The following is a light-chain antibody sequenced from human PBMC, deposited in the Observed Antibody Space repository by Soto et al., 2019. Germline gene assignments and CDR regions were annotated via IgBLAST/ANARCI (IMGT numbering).Light chain of an antibody. J-gene: IGKJ1*01. CDR3: QQYNSYSWT. V-gene: IGKV1-5*03. Sequence: DIQMTQSPSTLSASVGERVTITCRARQSVSNWLAWYQQKPGKAPKLLIYKASSLESGVPSRFSGSGSGTEFTLIITSLQPDDSATYYCQQYNSYSWTFGQGTKVDIK. CDR2: KAS. CDR1: QSVSNW.